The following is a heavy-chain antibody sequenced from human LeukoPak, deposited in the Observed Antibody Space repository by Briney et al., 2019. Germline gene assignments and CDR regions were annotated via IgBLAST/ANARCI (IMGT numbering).Heavy chain of an antibody. D-gene: IGHD6-19*01. J-gene: IGHJ5*02. CDR1: GDSINTNTYY. V-gene: IGHV4-39*07. CDR2: INHSGST. CDR3: ARAPLAKWLAVKYNWFDP. Sequence: SETLSLTCIVSGDSINTNTYYWSWIRQPPGKGLEWIGEINHSGSTNYNPSLKSRVTISVDTSKNQFSLKLSSVTAADTAVYYCARAPLAKWLAVKYNWFDPWGQGTLVTVSS.